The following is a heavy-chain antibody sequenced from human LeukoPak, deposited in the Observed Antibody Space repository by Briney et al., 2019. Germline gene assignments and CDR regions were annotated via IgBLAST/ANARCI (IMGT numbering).Heavy chain of an antibody. CDR3: ARVESSYPTFYYYYYMDV. Sequence: VASVKVSCKASGGTFSSYVINWVRQAPGQGLEWMGGIIPIFGTANYAQKFQGRVTITADKSTSTAYMELSSLRSEDTAVYYCARVESSYPTFYYYYYMDVWGKGTTVTVSS. J-gene: IGHJ6*03. D-gene: IGHD5-12*01. V-gene: IGHV1-69*06. CDR1: GGTFSSYV. CDR2: IIPIFGTA.